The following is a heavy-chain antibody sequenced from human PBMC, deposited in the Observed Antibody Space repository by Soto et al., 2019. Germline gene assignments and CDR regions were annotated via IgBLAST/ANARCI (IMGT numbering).Heavy chain of an antibody. V-gene: IGHV3-15*07. CDR1: GFTVDDYS. CDR2: IKSKTDGGTT. Sequence: GGSLRLSCAASGFTVDDYSMHWVRQAPGKGLEWVGRIKSKTDGGTTDYAAPVKGRFTISRDDSKNTLYLQMNSLKTEDTAVYYCTTLSITIFGVVLMDVWGQGTTVTVSS. D-gene: IGHD3-3*01. J-gene: IGHJ6*02. CDR3: TTLSITIFGVVLMDV.